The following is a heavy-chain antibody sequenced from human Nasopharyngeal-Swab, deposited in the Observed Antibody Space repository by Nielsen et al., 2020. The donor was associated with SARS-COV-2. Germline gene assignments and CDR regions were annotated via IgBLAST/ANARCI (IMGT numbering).Heavy chain of an antibody. V-gene: IGHV3-9*01. D-gene: IGHD3-16*01. J-gene: IGHJ3*01. CDR3: AKDLTRGEFVTSNAFDV. CDR1: GFTFDDYA. Sequence: GGSLSLSCASSGFTFDDYAMHWVRQLPGKGLEWVAHICWIGGIVCYPDPLKGRATISRDNAKKSLYLQIHRLRVEDSALYFCAKDLTRGEFVTSNAFDVWGQGKLVTVSS. CDR2: ICWIGGIV.